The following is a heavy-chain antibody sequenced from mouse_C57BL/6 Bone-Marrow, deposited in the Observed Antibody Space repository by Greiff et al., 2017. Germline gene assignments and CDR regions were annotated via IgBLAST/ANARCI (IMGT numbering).Heavy chain of an antibody. CDR1: GYTFTSYG. V-gene: IGHV1-81*01. Sequence: QVQLQQSGAELVRPGASVKLSCKASGYTFTSYGITWVKQRPGQGLEWIGEIYPRSGNTYYNEKFKGKATLTVDKSSSTAYMELSSLTSEDSAVYFCARGYFDYWGKGTTVTVSS. J-gene: IGHJ1*03. CDR3: ARGYFDY. CDR2: IYPRSGNT.